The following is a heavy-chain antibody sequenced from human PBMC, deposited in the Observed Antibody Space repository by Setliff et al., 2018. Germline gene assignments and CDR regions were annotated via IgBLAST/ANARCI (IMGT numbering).Heavy chain of an antibody. CDR2: MYTSGGT. Sequence: SETLSLTCSVSGGSISSGSDYWTWIRQPAGKGLEWIGHMYTSGGTNYNPSLKSRVTISVDTSKDQFSLKLSSVTAADTAVYYCGRAISGWYSAHYYYMDVWGKGTTVTVSS. V-gene: IGHV4-61*09. CDR3: GRAISGWYSAHYYYMDV. J-gene: IGHJ6*03. D-gene: IGHD6-19*01. CDR1: GGSISSGSDY.